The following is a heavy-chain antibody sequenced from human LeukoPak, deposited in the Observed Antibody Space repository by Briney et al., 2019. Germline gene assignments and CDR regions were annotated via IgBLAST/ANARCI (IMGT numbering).Heavy chain of an antibody. Sequence: SETLSLTCAVYGGSFSGYYWSWIRQPPGKGLEWIGEINHSGSTNYNPSLKSRVTIPVDTSKNQFSLKLSSVTAADTAVYYCASTAGDGGGYNWYAFDIWGQGTMVTVSS. V-gene: IGHV4-34*01. J-gene: IGHJ3*02. CDR2: INHSGST. D-gene: IGHD5-24*01. CDR1: GGSFSGYY. CDR3: ASTAGDGGGYNWYAFDI.